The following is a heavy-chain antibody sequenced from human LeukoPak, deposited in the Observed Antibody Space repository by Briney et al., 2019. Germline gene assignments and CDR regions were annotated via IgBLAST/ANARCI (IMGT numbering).Heavy chain of an antibody. CDR3: ARESAGPDYYYYMDV. CDR1: GGTFSSYA. Sequence: ASVKVSCKASGGTFSSYAISWVRQAPGQGLEWMGGIIPIFGTANYAQKFQGRVTITADESTSTAYMELSSLRSEDTAVYYCARESAGPDYYYYMDVWGKGTTVTVSS. CDR2: IIPIFGTA. J-gene: IGHJ6*03. V-gene: IGHV1-69*13. D-gene: IGHD1-14*01.